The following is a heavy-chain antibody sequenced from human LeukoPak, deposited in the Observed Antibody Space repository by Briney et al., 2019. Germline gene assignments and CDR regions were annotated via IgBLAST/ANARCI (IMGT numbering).Heavy chain of an antibody. CDR1: GYSFTSYW. D-gene: IGHD3-22*01. CDR3: ARPPSYYDSSGYIDY. CDR2: IYPGDSDT. Sequence: PGASLKISCKGSGYSFTSYWIGWVRQMPGKGLEWMGIIYPGDSDTRYSPSFQGQVTISADKSISTAYLQWSSLKASDTAMYYCARPPSYYDSSGYIDYWGQGTLVTVSS. V-gene: IGHV5-51*01. J-gene: IGHJ4*02.